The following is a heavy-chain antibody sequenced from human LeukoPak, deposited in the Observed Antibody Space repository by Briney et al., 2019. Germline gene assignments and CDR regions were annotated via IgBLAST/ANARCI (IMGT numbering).Heavy chain of an antibody. CDR1: GGSVNSGTYY. CDR2: IYATGSA. V-gene: IGHV4-39*07. J-gene: IGHJ4*02. D-gene: IGHD3-22*01. CDR3: ARKPIVNSAWYYFDY. Sequence: SETLSLTCTVSGGSVNSGTYYWSWIRQPPGKGLEWIGNIYATGSAYYNPSLESRVTMSVDTSKNQFYLTLSSVTAADTAVYYCARKPIVNSAWYYFDYWGQGTLVTVSS.